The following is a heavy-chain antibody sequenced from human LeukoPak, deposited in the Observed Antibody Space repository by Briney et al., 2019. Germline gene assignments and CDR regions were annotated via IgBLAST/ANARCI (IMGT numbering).Heavy chain of an antibody. V-gene: IGHV3-23*01. Sequence: GGSLRLSCAASGFTFSNFAMMWVRQAPGTGLQWVSTITGYGTTFYADSVRGRFTIFRDTSMNTLFLQMNSLGAEDTAVYYCAKGAAAGKVDWFDPWGQGALVTVSS. CDR3: AKGAAAGKVDWFDP. J-gene: IGHJ5*02. D-gene: IGHD6-13*01. CDR2: ITGYGTT. CDR1: GFTFSNFA.